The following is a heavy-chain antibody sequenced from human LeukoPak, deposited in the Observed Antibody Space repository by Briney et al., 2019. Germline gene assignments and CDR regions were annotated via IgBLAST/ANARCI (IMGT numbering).Heavy chain of an antibody. CDR2: IKQDGSDK. CDR1: GFTFSSYG. D-gene: IGHD6-13*01. V-gene: IGHV3-7*01. J-gene: IGHJ6*03. CDR3: ARMTVYSSSWLAYYMDV. Sequence: GGSLRLSCAASGFTFSSYGMHWVRQVPGKGLEWVANIKQDGSDKYYVDSVKGRFTISRDNAKNSLYLQMNSLRAEDTAVYYCARMTVYSSSWLAYYMDVWGKGTTVTVSS.